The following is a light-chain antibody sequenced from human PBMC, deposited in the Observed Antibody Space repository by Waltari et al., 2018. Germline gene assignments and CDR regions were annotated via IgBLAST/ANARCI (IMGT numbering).Light chain of an antibody. V-gene: IGKV3-20*01. CDR3: QQYGSSPRT. J-gene: IGKJ1*01. Sequence: EIVLTQSPGTLSLSPGDRATLSCKASQSVSSNYLAWYQQKPGQAPRLLIYGASSRATGIPDRFSGSGSGTDFTLTISRLGPEDFAVYYCQQYGSSPRTFGQGTKVEIK. CDR2: GAS. CDR1: QSVSSNY.